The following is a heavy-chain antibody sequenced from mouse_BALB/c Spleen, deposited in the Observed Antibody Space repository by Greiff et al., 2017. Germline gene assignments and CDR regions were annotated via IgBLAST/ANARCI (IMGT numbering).Heavy chain of an antibody. V-gene: IGHV1S81*02. CDR2: INPSNGGT. D-gene: IGHD2-1*01. J-gene: IGHJ4*01. CDR3: TRSGYGNYAMDY. CDR1: GYTFTSYY. Sequence: QVQLQQSGAELVKPGASVKLSCKASGYTFTSYYMYWVKQRPGQGLEWIGEINPSNGGTNFNEKFKSKATLTVDKSSSTAYMQLSSLTSEDSAVYYCTRSGYGNYAMDYWGQGTSVTVSS.